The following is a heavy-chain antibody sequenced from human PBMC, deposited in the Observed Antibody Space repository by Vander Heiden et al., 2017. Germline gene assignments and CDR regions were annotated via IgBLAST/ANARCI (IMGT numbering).Heavy chain of an antibody. Sequence: EVQLVESGGGLVQPGGSRRLSCAASGFTFSHYFINWVRQAPGKGLVWVSNINGDGSTTNYADSVKGRFTISRDNAKNTLYLQMNNLRAEDTAVYYCARGNYGMDVWGQGTTVTVS. V-gene: IGHV3-74*01. J-gene: IGHJ6*02. CDR3: ARGNYGMDV. CDR1: GFTFSHYF. CDR2: INGDGSTT.